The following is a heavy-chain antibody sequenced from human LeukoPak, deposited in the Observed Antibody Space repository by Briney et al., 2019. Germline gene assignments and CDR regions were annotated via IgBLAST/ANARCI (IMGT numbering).Heavy chain of an antibody. J-gene: IGHJ4*02. Sequence: GGSLRLSCAASGFTFSSYAMSWVRQAPGKGLEWVSAISGSGGSTYYADSVKGRFTISRDNSKNTLYLQMNSLRAEDTAVYYCAKVPSGYSTFPVDYWGQGTLVTVSS. CDR3: AKVPSGYSTFPVDY. V-gene: IGHV3-23*01. CDR2: ISGSGGST. CDR1: GFTFSSYA. D-gene: IGHD3-3*01.